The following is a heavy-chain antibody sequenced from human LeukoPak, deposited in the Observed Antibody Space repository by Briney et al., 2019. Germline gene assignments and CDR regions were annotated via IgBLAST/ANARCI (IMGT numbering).Heavy chain of an antibody. CDR3: ASGGGRGSFDI. V-gene: IGHV4-38-2*02. J-gene: IGHJ3*02. CDR1: GYSISSGYY. CDR2: IYHSGST. Sequence: SETLSLTCTVSGYSISSGYYWGWIRQPPGKGLEWIGSIYHSGSTYYNPPLKGRVTISVDTSKNQFSLKLSSVTAADTAVYYCASGGGRGSFDIWGQGTMVTVSS. D-gene: IGHD3-16*01.